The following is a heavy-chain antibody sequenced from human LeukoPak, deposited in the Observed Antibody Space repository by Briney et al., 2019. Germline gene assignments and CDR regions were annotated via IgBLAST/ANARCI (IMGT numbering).Heavy chain of an antibody. CDR2: ISRSGSTI. V-gene: IGHV3-11*01. Sequence: GGSLRLSCAAYGLTFSGYYMSWIRQAPGKGLEWVSYISRSGSTIYYADSVEGRFTISRDNAKNSLYLQMNSLRAEDTAVYYCARDASTYYFDYWGQGTLVTVSS. CDR1: GLTFSGYY. D-gene: IGHD5/OR15-5a*01. J-gene: IGHJ4*02. CDR3: ARDASTYYFDY.